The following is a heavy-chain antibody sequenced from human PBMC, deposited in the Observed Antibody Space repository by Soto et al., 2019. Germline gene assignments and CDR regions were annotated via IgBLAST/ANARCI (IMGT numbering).Heavy chain of an antibody. Sequence: GSLRLSCAASGFTFSSYAMHWVRQAPGKGLEWVAVISYDGSNKYYADSVKGRFTISRDNSKNTLYLQMNSLRAEDTAVYYCARALGDGDYYYYGMDVWGQGTTVTVSS. CDR2: ISYDGSNK. CDR1: GFTFSSYA. CDR3: ARALGDGDYYYYGMDV. V-gene: IGHV3-30-3*01. J-gene: IGHJ6*02. D-gene: IGHD3-16*01.